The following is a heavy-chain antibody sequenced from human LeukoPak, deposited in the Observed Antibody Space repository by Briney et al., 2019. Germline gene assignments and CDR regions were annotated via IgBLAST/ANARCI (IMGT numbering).Heavy chain of an antibody. CDR1: GYTFTSYY. CDR2: INPSGGST. Sequence: ASVKVSCKASGYTFTSYYMHWVRQAPGQGLEWMGIINPSGGSTSYAQKFQGRVTMTRDTCTSAVYMELSSLRSEDTAVYYCARVPSPHCSSTSCYWGFDPWGQGTLVTVSS. D-gene: IGHD2-2*01. CDR3: ARVPSPHCSSTSCYWGFDP. J-gene: IGHJ5*02. V-gene: IGHV1-46*01.